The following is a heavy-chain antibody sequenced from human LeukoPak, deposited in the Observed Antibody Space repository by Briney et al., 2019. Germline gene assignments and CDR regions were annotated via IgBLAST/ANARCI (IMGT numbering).Heavy chain of an antibody. J-gene: IGHJ3*02. Sequence: SETLSLTCTVSGVSISSGDYYWSWVRQPPGKGLEWIGQIYHGGSTNFNPSLKSRVTISVDKSKNQFSLKLNSVTAADTAVYYCARDGAATVSGYTFDIWGQGTMVTVSS. CDR1: GVSISSGDYY. CDR2: IYHGGST. CDR3: ARDGAATVSGYTFDI. D-gene: IGHD6-19*01. V-gene: IGHV4-39*07.